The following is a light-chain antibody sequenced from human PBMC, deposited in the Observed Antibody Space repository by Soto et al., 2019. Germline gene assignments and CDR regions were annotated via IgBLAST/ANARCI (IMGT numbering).Light chain of an antibody. V-gene: IGKV3-20*01. CDR3: QQYGSSPRDT. CDR2: GAS. J-gene: IGKJ5*01. Sequence: IVLTQPPGTLSLSPGERATLCCRTCQSVSSSYLAWYQQKPGQAPRLLIYGASSRATGIPDRFSGSGSGTNFTLTISRLEPEDFAVYYCQQYGSSPRDTFGQGTRLENK. CDR1: QSVSSSY.